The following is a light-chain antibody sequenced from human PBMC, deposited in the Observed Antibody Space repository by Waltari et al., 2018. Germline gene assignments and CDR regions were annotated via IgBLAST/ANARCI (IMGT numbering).Light chain of an antibody. CDR3: CSYVGSSTLM. V-gene: IGLV2-23*02. CDR1: SSDVGTYNL. J-gene: IGLJ3*02. Sequence: QSALTQPASVSGSPGQSITISCTGSSSDVGTYNLVSLYQQQPGKVPKLLIYDVTKRPSGVSNRFSGSKSGNTASLTISGLQAEDEADYYCCSYVGSSTLMFGGGTKLTVL. CDR2: DVT.